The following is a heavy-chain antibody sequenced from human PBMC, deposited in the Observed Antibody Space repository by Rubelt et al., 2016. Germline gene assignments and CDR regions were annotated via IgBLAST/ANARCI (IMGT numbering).Heavy chain of an antibody. CDR2: IHTSGST. V-gene: IGHV4-4*07. CDR1: GASMNSHY. J-gene: IGHJ4*02. CDR3: ARGRTGGSRAASY. D-gene: IGHD3-10*01. Sequence: VQLQESGPGLVKPSETLSLTCTVSGASMNSHYWNWIRQPAGKGLEWIGRIHTSGSTNYNPSFKSLVTISVAPSKPQFSLKVGTVTAADTAVYYCARGRTGGSRAASYWGQGTLVTVSS.